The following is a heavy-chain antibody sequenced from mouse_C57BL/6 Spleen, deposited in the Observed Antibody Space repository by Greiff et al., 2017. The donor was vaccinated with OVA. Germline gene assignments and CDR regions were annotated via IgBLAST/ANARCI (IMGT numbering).Heavy chain of an antibody. CDR3: AREGDYYGSHYFDY. Sequence: VQLVESGPELVKPGASVKLSCKASGYTFTSYDINWVKQRPGQGLEWIGWIYPRDGSTKYNEKFKGKATLTVDTSSSTAYMELHSLTSEDSAVYFCAREGDYYGSHYFDYWGQGTTLTVSS. J-gene: IGHJ2*01. V-gene: IGHV1-85*01. D-gene: IGHD1-1*01. CDR2: IYPRDGST. CDR1: GYTFTSYD.